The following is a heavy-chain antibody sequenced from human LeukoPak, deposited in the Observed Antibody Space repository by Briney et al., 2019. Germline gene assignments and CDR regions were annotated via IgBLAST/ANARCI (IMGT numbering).Heavy chain of an antibody. CDR1: GFTVSSNY. CDR2: IYSGGST. Sequence: PGGSLRLSCAASGFTVSSNYMSWVRQAPGKGLEWVSVIYSGGSTYYADSVKGRFTISRHNSKNTLYLQMNSLRAEDTAVYYCVREGYSSSWRYYYYYYMDVWGKGTTVTASS. J-gene: IGHJ6*03. CDR3: VREGYSSSWRYYYYYYMDV. V-gene: IGHV3-53*04. D-gene: IGHD6-13*01.